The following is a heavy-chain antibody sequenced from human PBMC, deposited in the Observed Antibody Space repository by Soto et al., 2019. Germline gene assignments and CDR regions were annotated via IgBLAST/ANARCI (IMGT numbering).Heavy chain of an antibody. CDR3: AQSGAAFPQKDAFDI. V-gene: IGHV3-23*01. CDR2: ISGSGGST. Sequence: PGGSLRLSCAASGFTFTIYAMSWVRRAPGKGLEWVSGISGSGGSTYYADSVKGRFTISRDKSKNTLYLQMNSLRAEDTAVYYCAQSGAAFPQKDAFDIWGQGTMVTVSS. D-gene: IGHD6-13*01. J-gene: IGHJ3*02. CDR1: GFTFTIYA.